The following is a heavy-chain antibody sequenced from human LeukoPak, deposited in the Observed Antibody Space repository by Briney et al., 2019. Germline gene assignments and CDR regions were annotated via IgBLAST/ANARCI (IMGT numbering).Heavy chain of an antibody. CDR3: AKRIQSAMAMGY. CDR2: INEDGSEK. V-gene: IGHV3-7*01. D-gene: IGHD5-18*01. Sequence: GGSLRLSCAASAFTFNTYWMTWVRQAPGKGLEWVASINEDGSEKNYVDSVKGRFTISRDNTKNSLYLQMNSLRAEDTAVYYCAKRIQSAMAMGYWGQGTLVTVSS. CDR1: AFTFNTYW. J-gene: IGHJ4*02.